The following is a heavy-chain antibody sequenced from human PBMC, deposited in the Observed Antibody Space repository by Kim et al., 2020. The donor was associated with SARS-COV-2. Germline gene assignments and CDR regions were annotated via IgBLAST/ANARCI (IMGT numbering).Heavy chain of an antibody. CDR2: IYYSGST. CDR3: ARLGTAMADVIYYYYG. Sequence: SETLSLTCTVSGGSVSSGSYYWSWIRQPPGKGLEWIGYIYYSGSTNYNPSLKSRVTISVDTSKNQFSLKLSSVTAADTAVYYCARLGTAMADVIYYYYG. CDR1: GGSVSSGSYY. J-gene: IGHJ6*01. D-gene: IGHD5-18*01. V-gene: IGHV4-61*01.